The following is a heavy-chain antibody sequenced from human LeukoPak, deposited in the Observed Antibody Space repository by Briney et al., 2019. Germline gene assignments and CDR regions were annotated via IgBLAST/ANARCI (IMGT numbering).Heavy chain of an antibody. CDR3: ASAPNVDFYDY. J-gene: IGHJ4*02. CDR1: GSSVSSGTHY. CDR2: IYYTGST. V-gene: IGHV4-61*01. Sequence: SETLSLTCTVSGSSVSSGTHYWSWIRQPPGTGLEWIGYIYYTGSTNYNPSLKSRVSMSIDTSKNQFSLKLTSVTAADTAVYYCASAPNVDFYDYWGQGTLVTVSS.